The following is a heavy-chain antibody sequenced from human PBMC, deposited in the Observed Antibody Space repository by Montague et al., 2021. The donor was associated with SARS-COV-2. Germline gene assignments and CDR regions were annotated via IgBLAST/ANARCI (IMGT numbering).Heavy chain of an antibody. CDR1: GGSISSDEYY. V-gene: IGHV4-39*07. J-gene: IGHJ6*02. CDR2: INHSGST. CDR3: ACGEITTRGLIYYYGMDV. D-gene: IGHD3-10*01. Sequence: SETLSLTCTVSGGSISSDEYYWSWIRQHPRKGLEWIGGINHSGSTNYNPSLKSRVTIPVDTSKNQFSLKLSSVTAADTAVYYCACGEITTRGLIYYYGMDVWGQGTTVTVSS.